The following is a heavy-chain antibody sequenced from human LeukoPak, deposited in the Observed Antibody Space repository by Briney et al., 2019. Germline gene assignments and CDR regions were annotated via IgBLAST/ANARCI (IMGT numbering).Heavy chain of an antibody. CDR2: IYYNRGT. V-gene: IGHV4-39*07. Sequence: PSETLSLTCTVSSDSISNSAYHWGWIRQPPGRGLEWIGTIYYNRGTYYNPSLKSRVTISVDTSKNQVSLRLSSVTAADTAVYYCARDGIAAAGFDYWGQGTLVTVSS. D-gene: IGHD6-13*01. J-gene: IGHJ4*02. CDR3: ARDGIAAAGFDY. CDR1: SDSISNSAYH.